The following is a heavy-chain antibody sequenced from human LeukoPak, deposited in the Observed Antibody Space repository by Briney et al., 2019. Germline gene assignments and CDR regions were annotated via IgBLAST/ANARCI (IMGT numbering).Heavy chain of an antibody. Sequence: ASGKVSCKASGYTFTGYDVHWVRQAPGQGLEGMGWSNPNSGGTNYAQKFQGRVTMTRDTSISTAYMELSRLRSDDPAVYYCARDSTGYPAYDAIAISGQATMVTVSS. V-gene: IGHV1-2*02. D-gene: IGHD3-22*01. CDR2: SNPNSGGT. CDR1: GYTFTGYD. J-gene: IGHJ3*02. CDR3: ARDSTGYPAYDAIAI.